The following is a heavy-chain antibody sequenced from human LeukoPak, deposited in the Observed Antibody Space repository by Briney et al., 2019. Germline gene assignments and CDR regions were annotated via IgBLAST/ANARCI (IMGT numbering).Heavy chain of an antibody. CDR1: GGSFSVYY. CDR3: ARDGRYSYGFPDINWFDP. D-gene: IGHD5-18*01. J-gene: IGHJ5*02. CDR2: INHSGST. V-gene: IGHV4-34*01. Sequence: SETLSLTCAVYGGSFSVYYWSWIRQPPGKGLEWIGEINHSGSTNYNPSLKSRVTISVDTSKNQFFLKLSSVTAADTAVYYCARDGRYSYGFPDINWFDPWGQGTLVTVSS.